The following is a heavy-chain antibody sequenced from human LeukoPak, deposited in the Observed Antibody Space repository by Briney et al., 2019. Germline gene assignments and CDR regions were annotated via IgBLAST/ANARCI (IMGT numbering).Heavy chain of an antibody. Sequence: SVKVSCKASGGTFSSYAISWVRQAPGQGLEWMGGIIPSCGTANYAQKFQGRVTITTDEATSTAYMELSSLRSEDTAVYYCARHSGYCSSGSCHSTYYYYMDVWGKGTTVTVSS. CDR3: ARHSGYCSSGSCHSTYYYYMDV. CDR2: IIPSCGTA. CDR1: GGTFSSYA. V-gene: IGHV1-69*05. D-gene: IGHD2-15*01. J-gene: IGHJ6*03.